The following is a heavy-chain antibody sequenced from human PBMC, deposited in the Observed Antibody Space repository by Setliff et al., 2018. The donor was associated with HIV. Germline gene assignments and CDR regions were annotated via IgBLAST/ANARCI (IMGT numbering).Heavy chain of an antibody. CDR2: VSQSGSN. D-gene: IGHD2-21*01. J-gene: IGHJ5*02. CDR1: GVSINRTDHY. CDR3: ARVPVAGANWFDP. Sequence: SETLSLTCSVSGVSINRTDHYWGWIRQSPGKRLEWIGSVSQSGSNYYNPSLKSRITISVDRSKNLFPLKLISVTAADQGVYYCARVPVAGANWFDPWGLGTLVPVS. V-gene: IGHV4-39*01.